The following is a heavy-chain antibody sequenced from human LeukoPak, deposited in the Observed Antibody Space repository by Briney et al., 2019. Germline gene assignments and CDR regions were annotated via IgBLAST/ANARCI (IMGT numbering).Heavy chain of an antibody. Sequence: GGSLRLSCAASGFTFSSFSMNWVRQAPGKGLEWVSYIRTSGTNTDYTGSVKGRFTISRDNAKNSLYLQMNNLRAEDTAVYYCARMNYVSSGWGAPFDYWGQGTLVTVSS. CDR1: GFTFSSFS. J-gene: IGHJ4*02. CDR3: ARMNYVSSGWGAPFDY. CDR2: IRTSGTNT. D-gene: IGHD1-7*01. V-gene: IGHV3-48*04.